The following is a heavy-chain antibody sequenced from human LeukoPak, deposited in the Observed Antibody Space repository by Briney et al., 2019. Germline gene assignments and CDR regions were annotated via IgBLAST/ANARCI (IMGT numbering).Heavy chain of an antibody. J-gene: IGHJ4*02. CDR1: GYTFTSYG. D-gene: IGHD3-10*01. CDR2: ISAYNGNT. CDR3: ARVGSLYGSGSSTDY. Sequence: ASVKVSCKASGYTFTSYGISWVRQAPGQGLEWMGWISAYNGNTNYAQKLQGRVTMTTDTSTSTAYMELRSLRSEDTAVYYCARVGSLYGSGSSTDYWGQGTLVTVSS. V-gene: IGHV1-18*01.